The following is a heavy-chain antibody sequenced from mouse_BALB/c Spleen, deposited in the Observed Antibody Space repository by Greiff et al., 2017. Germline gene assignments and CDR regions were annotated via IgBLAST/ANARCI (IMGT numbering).Heavy chain of an antibody. D-gene: IGHD1-1*01. J-gene: IGHJ3*01. V-gene: IGHV2-9*02. CDR2: IWAGGST. CDR1: GFSLTSYG. CDR3: ARNYYGSSYDTFAY. Sequence: VMLVESGPGLVAPSQSLSITCTVSGFSLTSYGVHWVRQPPGKGLEWLGVIWAGGSTNYNSALMSRLSISKDNSKSQVFLKMNSLQTDDTAMYYCARNYYGSSYDTFAYWGQGTLVTVSA.